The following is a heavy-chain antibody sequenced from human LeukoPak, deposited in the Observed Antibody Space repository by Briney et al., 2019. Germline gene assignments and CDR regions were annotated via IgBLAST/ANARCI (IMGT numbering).Heavy chain of an antibody. J-gene: IGHJ4*02. CDR1: GFTFSTFG. CDR3: AKVNNYDDY. CDR2: ISHDGNNE. Sequence: GGSLRLSCAASGFTFSTFGIHWVRQARGKGLEWVAAISHDGNNEYYTDSVKGRFTISRDNSKNMIYLQMNRLRGEDSAVYYCAKVNNYDDYWGQGTLVTVSS. V-gene: IGHV3-30*18. D-gene: IGHD1/OR15-1a*01.